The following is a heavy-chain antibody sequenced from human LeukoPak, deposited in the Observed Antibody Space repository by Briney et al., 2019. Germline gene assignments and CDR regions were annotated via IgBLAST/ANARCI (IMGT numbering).Heavy chain of an antibody. CDR2: IYYSGST. CDR1: GGSISSYY. Sequence: PSETLSLTCTVSGGSISSYYWSWIRQPPGKGLEWIGYIYYSGSTNYKPSLKSRVTISVDTSKNQFSLKLSSVTAADTAVYYCASRLRYFTPYGMDVWGQGTTVTVSS. V-gene: IGHV4-59*08. J-gene: IGHJ6*02. D-gene: IGHD3-9*01. CDR3: ASRLRYFTPYGMDV.